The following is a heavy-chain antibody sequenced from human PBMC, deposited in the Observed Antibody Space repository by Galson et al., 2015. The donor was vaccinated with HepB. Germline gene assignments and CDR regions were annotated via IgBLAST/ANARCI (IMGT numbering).Heavy chain of an antibody. Sequence: SVKVSCKASGYTFTSYDINWVRQATGQGLEWMGWMNPNSGNTGYAQKFQGRVTMTRNTSISTAYMELSSLRSEDTAVYYCARFSSGYYLFSYYYYYMDVWGKGTTVTVSS. V-gene: IGHV1-8*01. D-gene: IGHD3-22*01. CDR1: GYTFTSYD. CDR2: MNPNSGNT. J-gene: IGHJ6*03. CDR3: ARFSSGYYLFSYYYYYMDV.